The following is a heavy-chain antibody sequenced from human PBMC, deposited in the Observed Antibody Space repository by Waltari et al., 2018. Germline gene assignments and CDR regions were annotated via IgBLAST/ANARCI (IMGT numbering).Heavy chain of an antibody. D-gene: IGHD6-19*01. CDR3: ARRGRAVADFDP. J-gene: IGHJ5*02. CDR2: IYYSGST. Sequence: QLQLQESGPGLVKPSETLSLTCPVSGCSISSSSYYWGWIRQPPGKGLEWIGSIYYSGSTNYNPTLKSRLTICVDTSKNEFSLKLSSVTAADTAVYYCARRGRAVADFDPWGQGTLVTVSS. CDR1: GCSISSSSYY. V-gene: IGHV4-39*01.